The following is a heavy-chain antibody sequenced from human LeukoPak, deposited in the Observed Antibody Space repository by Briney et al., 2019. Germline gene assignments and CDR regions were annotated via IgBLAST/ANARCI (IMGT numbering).Heavy chain of an antibody. CDR1: GSTFRNYW. D-gene: IGHD1-26*01. V-gene: IGHV3-7*01. CDR3: ARGGPTVGTDY. J-gene: IGHJ4*02. CDR2: IKEDGSEK. Sequence: GGSLRLSCAGSGSTFRNYWMNWVRQAPGKGLEWVANIKEDGSEKYYVDSVKGRFTVSRDNAKNSLYLKINSLRADDTAVYYCARGGPTVGTDYWGQGTLVTVSS.